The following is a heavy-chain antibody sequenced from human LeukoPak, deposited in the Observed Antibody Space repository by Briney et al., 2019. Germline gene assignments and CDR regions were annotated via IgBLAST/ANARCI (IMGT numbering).Heavy chain of an antibody. V-gene: IGHV4-59*08. CDR1: GDSITSYY. D-gene: IGHD1-26*01. CDR2: IYSSGST. J-gene: IGHJ4*02. CDR3: ARHGRTEVGSFDF. Sequence: SETLSLTCTVSGDSITSYYWSRMRQPPGKGLEWIGYIYSSGSTNYNPSFKSRVTMSVDTSKNQFSLRLSSVTAADTAVFYCARHGRTEVGSFDFWGQGTLGTVSS.